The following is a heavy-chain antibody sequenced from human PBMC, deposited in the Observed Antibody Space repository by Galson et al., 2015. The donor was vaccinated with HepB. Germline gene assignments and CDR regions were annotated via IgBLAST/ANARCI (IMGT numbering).Heavy chain of an antibody. D-gene: IGHD1-26*01. J-gene: IGHJ6*02. CDR2: IYGNDEK. Sequence: PALVKPTQTLTLTCTFSGFSLNTNEVGVGWIRQPPGKAFEWLALIYGNDEKRYSPSLRSRLTIIKDTSKNQVVLTMINMDPEDTATYYCSHDSPGNYGLDVWGPGTTVTVSS. V-gene: IGHV2-5*01. CDR1: GFSLNTNEVG. CDR3: SHDSPGNYGLDV.